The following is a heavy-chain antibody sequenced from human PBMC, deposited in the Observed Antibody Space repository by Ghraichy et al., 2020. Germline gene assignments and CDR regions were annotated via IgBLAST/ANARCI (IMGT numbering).Heavy chain of an antibody. J-gene: IGHJ4*02. CDR2: IFHSGNT. D-gene: IGHD3-10*01. CDR3: VGVLDYDVTGIESADH. V-gene: IGHV4-38-2*02. Sequence: GSLRLSCTVSGYFISTGYCCGCVRHPAGEGLEWIGSIFHSGNTFYNPSLKSRISISMDTSHNQFSLQLSCVTAADTAVYYCVGVLDYDVTGIESADHGGQGIVVTGS. CDR1: GYFISTGYC.